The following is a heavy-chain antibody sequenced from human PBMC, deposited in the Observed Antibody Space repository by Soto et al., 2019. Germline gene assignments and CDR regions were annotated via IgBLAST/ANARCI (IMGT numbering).Heavy chain of an antibody. J-gene: IGHJ5*02. D-gene: IGHD6-6*01. Sequence: PGGPLKLYCATIRLAFSSSSMKWVYQAPGKGLEWFSYISSSSSTIYYADSVKGRFTISRDNAKNSLYLQMNSLRAEDTAVYYCAADRGTSIAARQFNWFDPWGQGP. CDR1: RLAFSSSS. CDR2: ISSSSSTI. V-gene: IGHV3-48*01. CDR3: AADRGTSIAARQFNWFDP.